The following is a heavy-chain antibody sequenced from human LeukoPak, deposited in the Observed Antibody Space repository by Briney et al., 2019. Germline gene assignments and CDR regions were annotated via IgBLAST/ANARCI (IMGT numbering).Heavy chain of an antibody. CDR3: ARVYGSGSQKLYYFDY. V-gene: IGHV1-46*01. CDR2: INPSGGST. CDR1: GYTFTSYY. D-gene: IGHD3-10*01. J-gene: IGHJ4*02. Sequence: ASVKVSCKASGYTFTSYYMHWVRRAPGQGLEWMGIINPSGGSTSYAQKFQGRVTMTRDTSTSTVYMELSSLRSEDTAVYYCARVYGSGSQKLYYFDYWGQGTLVTVSS.